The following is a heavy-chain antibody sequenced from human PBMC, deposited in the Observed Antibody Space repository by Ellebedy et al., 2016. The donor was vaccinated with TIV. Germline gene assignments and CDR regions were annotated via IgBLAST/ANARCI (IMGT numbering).Heavy chain of an antibody. CDR2: ISGSGGST. CDR3: AKAPTAIFAHFYYYYYYMDV. CDR1: GFTFSSYA. V-gene: IGHV3-23*01. D-gene: IGHD2-21*02. Sequence: GESLKISCAASGFTFSSYAMSWVRQAPGRRLEWVSAISGSGGSTHYVDSVRGRFTISRDKSKNTLYLQMTSRRAEDTAGHYCAKAPTAIFAHFYYYYYYMDVWGKGTTVTVSS. J-gene: IGHJ6*03.